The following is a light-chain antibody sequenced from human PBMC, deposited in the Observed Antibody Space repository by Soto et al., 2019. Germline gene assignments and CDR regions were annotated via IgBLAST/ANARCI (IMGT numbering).Light chain of an antibody. CDR3: SSYAGNNNVI. CDR1: SSDVGAYNY. J-gene: IGLJ2*01. Sequence: QSVLNQPPSASGSPGQSVTISCTGTSSDVGAYNYVSWYQQHPGRAPKLLIYEVTGRPSGVPDRFSGSKSGNTASLTVSGLQAEDEADYYCSSYAGNNNVIFGGGTKVTVL. V-gene: IGLV2-8*01. CDR2: EVT.